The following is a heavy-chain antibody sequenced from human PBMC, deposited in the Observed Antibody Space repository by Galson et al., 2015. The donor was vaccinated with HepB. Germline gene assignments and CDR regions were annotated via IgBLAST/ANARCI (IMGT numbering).Heavy chain of an antibody. CDR2: IYYSGST. Sequence: SETLSLTCTVSGGSISSYYWSWIRQPPGKGLEWIGYIYYSGSTNYNPSLKSRVTISVDTSKNQFSLKLSSVTAADTAVYYCARGAEMATLDYWGQGTLVTVSS. CDR1: GGSISSYY. D-gene: IGHD5-24*01. V-gene: IGHV4-59*01. J-gene: IGHJ4*02. CDR3: ARGAEMATLDY.